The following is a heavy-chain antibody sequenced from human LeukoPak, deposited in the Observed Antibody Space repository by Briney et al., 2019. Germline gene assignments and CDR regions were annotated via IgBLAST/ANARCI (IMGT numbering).Heavy chain of an antibody. V-gene: IGHV3-21*01. CDR2: ISSSSSYI. CDR1: GFTFSSYS. Sequence: GGSLRLSCAASGFTFSSYSMNWVRQAPGKGLEWFSSISSSSSYIYYADSVKGRFTISRDNAKNSLYLQMNSLRAEDTAVYYCARVSLWGDSGSYYSAFDIWGQGTMVTVSS. CDR3: ARVSLWGDSGSYYSAFDI. J-gene: IGHJ3*02. D-gene: IGHD1-26*01.